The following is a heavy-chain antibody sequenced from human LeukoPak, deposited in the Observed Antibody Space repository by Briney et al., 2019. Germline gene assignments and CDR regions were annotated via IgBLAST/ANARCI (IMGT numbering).Heavy chain of an antibody. V-gene: IGHV4-34*01. J-gene: IGHJ6*02. D-gene: IGHD2-2*01. CDR2: INHSGST. Sequence: SETLSLTCAVYGGSFSGYYWSWIRQPPGKGLEWIGEINHSGSTNYNPSLKSRVTISVDTSKNQFSLKLSSVTAADTAVYYCARDSVVVPAEYSYGMDVWGQGTTVTVSS. CDR1: GGSFSGYY. CDR3: ARDSVVVPAEYSYGMDV.